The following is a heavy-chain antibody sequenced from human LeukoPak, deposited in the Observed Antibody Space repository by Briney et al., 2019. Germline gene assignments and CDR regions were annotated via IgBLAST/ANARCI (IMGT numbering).Heavy chain of an antibody. Sequence: GGSLRLSCAASGFTFSSYAMSWVRQAPGKGLEWVSAISRSSGSTYYADSVKGRFTISRDNSKNTLYLQMNSLRAEDTAVYYCASTGRDGYNYWGQGTLATVSS. CDR1: GFTFSSYA. CDR3: ASTGRDGYNY. V-gene: IGHV3-23*01. D-gene: IGHD5-24*01. CDR2: ISRSSGST. J-gene: IGHJ4*02.